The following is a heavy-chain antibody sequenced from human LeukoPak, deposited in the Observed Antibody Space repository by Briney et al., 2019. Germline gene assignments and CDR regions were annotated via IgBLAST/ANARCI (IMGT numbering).Heavy chain of an antibody. CDR3: AMDSSSWAYYYYYMDV. CDR2: ISSSSSTI. J-gene: IGHJ6*03. V-gene: IGHV3-48*02. CDR1: GFTFSSYS. Sequence: GGSLRLSCAASGFTFSSYSMNWVRQAPGKGREWVSYISSSSSTIYYADSVKGRFTISRDNAKNSLYLQMNSLRDEDTAVYYCAMDSSSWAYYYYYMDVWGKGTTVTVSS. D-gene: IGHD6-13*01.